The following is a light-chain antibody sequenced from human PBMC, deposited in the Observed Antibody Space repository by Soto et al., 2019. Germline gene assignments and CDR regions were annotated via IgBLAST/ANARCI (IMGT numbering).Light chain of an antibody. CDR2: KVT. V-gene: IGLV2-14*01. CDR1: SSDVGGNKY. J-gene: IGLJ1*01. CDR3: ASSTSDSLYV. Sequence: QSVVTHPASVSRSPGQSITISCTGTSSDVGGNKYVSWYQQYPGKVPKLLINKVTNRPSGASYRFSGSKSGNTASLTISALLAEDEADYFCASSTSDSLYVFGTGTKVTVL.